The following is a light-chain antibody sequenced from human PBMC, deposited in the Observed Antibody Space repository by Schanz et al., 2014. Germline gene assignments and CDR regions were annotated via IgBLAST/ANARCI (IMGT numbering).Light chain of an antibody. J-gene: IGKJ4*01. CDR2: GAS. CDR1: QYISSN. V-gene: IGKV3-15*01. CDR3: QQYNNWPPA. Sequence: EVVMSQSPATLSVSPGERATLSCRASQYISSNIAWYQQKPGQAPRLLIFGASTRATDIPARFSGSESGTQFTLTISSLQSEDFAVYYCQQYNNWPPAFGGGTKVEIK.